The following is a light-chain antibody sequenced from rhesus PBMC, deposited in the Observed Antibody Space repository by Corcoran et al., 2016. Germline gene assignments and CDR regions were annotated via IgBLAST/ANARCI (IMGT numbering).Light chain of an antibody. J-gene: IGKJ1*01. Sequence: DIQMSQSPSSLSASVGDKVTITCRASQGISNALAWYQQKPGKAPKLLIYAASSLESGVPSRFRGSRSGTDFTLPISSLQPEDFATYYCQQGYSTPWTFGQGTKVEIK. CDR2: AAS. CDR3: QQGYSTPWT. CDR1: QGISNA. V-gene: IGKV1-33*02.